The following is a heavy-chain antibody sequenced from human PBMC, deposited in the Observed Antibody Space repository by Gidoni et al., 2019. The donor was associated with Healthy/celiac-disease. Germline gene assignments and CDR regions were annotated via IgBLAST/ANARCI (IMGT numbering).Heavy chain of an antibody. J-gene: IGHJ1*01. V-gene: IGHV3-9*01. CDR3: AKETYSSGWYRGYFQH. Sequence: EVQLVESGGGLVQPGRSLRLSCSAPGFTFDDYSMHWVRPAPGKGLEWVSGISWNSGSIGYADSVKGRFTIARDNAKNSLYLQMNSLRAEDTALYYCAKETYSSGWYRGYFQHWGQGTLVTVSS. CDR1: GFTFDDYS. D-gene: IGHD6-19*01. CDR2: ISWNSGSI.